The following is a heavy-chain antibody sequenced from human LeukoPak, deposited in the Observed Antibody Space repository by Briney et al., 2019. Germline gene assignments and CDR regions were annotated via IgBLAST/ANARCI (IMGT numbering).Heavy chain of an antibody. CDR3: ARVHSSGWYSHHAFDI. V-gene: IGHV1-8*03. J-gene: IGHJ3*02. D-gene: IGHD6-19*01. Sequence: ASVKVSCKASGYTFTSYDINWVRQATGQGLEWMGWMNPNSGNTGYAQKFQGRVTITRNTSISTAYMELSSLRSEDTAVYYCARVHSSGWYSHHAFDIWGQGTMVTVSS. CDR2: MNPNSGNT. CDR1: GYTFTSYD.